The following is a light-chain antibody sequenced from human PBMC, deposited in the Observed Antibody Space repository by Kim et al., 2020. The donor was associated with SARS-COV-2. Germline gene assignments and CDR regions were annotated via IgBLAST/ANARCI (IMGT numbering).Light chain of an antibody. CDR3: QQRGSWPLT. Sequence: FSPGERATLSCRASQSVTTDLAWYQQRPGQAPRLLIYDASNRATGIPGRFSGSGSGTDFTLTISSLEPEDFAVYYCQQRGSWPLTFGGGTKVEIK. CDR2: DAS. J-gene: IGKJ4*01. CDR1: QSVTTD. V-gene: IGKV3-11*01.